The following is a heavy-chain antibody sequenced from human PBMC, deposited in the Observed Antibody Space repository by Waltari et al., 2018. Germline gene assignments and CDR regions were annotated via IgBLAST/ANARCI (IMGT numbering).Heavy chain of an antibody. CDR1: GFTFSSYA. Sequence: LRLSCAASGFTFSSYAMHWVRQAPGKGLEWVEVISYDGSNKYYADSVKGRFTISRDNSKNTLYLQMNSLRAEDTAVYYCARSPYYYDSSGYRGAFDIWGQGTMVTVSS. D-gene: IGHD3-22*01. CDR2: ISYDGSNK. V-gene: IGHV3-30-3*01. J-gene: IGHJ3*02. CDR3: ARSPYYYDSSGYRGAFDI.